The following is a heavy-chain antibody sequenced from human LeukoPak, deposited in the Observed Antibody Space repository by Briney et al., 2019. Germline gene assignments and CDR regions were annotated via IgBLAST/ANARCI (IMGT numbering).Heavy chain of an antibody. Sequence: PGGSPRLSCAASGFTFSSYAMTWVRQAPGKGLEWVSSISGTGGSTFYADSVKGRFTISRDNSKNTLYLQMNSLRAEDTAIYYCAKEREAYCSGGSCYGSDKLFPADYWGQGSLVTVSS. CDR1: GFTFSSYA. D-gene: IGHD2-15*01. J-gene: IGHJ4*02. V-gene: IGHV3-23*01. CDR3: AKEREAYCSGGSCYGSDKLFPADY. CDR2: ISGTGGST.